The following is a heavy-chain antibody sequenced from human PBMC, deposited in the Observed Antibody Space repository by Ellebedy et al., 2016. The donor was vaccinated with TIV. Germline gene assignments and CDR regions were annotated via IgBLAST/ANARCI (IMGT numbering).Heavy chain of an antibody. D-gene: IGHD2-15*01. Sequence: GGSLRLSXGASGFIFNNYWMTWVRQVPGKGLEWVANINGDGSDKYYVDSVKGRFTISRDNAKNSLYLQMNSLRAEDTAVYYCARDVAGFDHWGQGNLVTVSS. CDR3: ARDVAGFDH. CDR2: INGDGSDK. CDR1: GFIFNNYW. J-gene: IGHJ4*02. V-gene: IGHV3-7*01.